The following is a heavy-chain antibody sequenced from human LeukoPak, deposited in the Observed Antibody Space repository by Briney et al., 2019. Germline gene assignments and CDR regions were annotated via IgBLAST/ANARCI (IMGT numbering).Heavy chain of an antibody. Sequence: GGSLRLSCAASGFTFSSYWMSWVRQAPGKGLEWVANIKQDGSEKYYVDSVKGRFTISRDNAKNSLYLQMNSLRAKDTAVYYCARDRDPTGTNWFDPWGQGTLVTVSS. CDR2: IKQDGSEK. V-gene: IGHV3-7*01. D-gene: IGHD3-9*01. CDR1: GFTFSSYW. J-gene: IGHJ5*02. CDR3: ARDRDPTGTNWFDP.